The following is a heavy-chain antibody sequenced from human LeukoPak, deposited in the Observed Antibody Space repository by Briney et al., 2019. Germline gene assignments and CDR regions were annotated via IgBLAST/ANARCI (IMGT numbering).Heavy chain of an antibody. Sequence: PGGSLRLSCAASGFTFSSYEMNWVRQAPGKGLEWVSKISSSGSAIYYADSVRGRFTISRDNAKSTLYLQMNSLRAEDTAVYYCARGGSLGYWGQGTLVTVSS. CDR1: GFTFSSYE. D-gene: IGHD6-19*01. CDR2: ISSSGSAI. CDR3: ARGGSLGY. J-gene: IGHJ4*02. V-gene: IGHV3-48*03.